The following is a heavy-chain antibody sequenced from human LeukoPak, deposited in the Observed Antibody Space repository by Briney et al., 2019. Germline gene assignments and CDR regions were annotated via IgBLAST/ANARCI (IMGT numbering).Heavy chain of an antibody. J-gene: IGHJ4*02. CDR3: AKDPRPNYYDSSGYQGPRGY. CDR2: ISGSGGST. Sequence: GGSLRLSCAASGFTFSSYAMSWVRQAPGKGLEWVSAISGSGGSTYYADSVKGRFTISRDNSKNRLYLQMNSLRAEDTAVYYCAKDPRPNYYDSSGYQGPRGYWGQGTLVTVSS. V-gene: IGHV3-23*01. CDR1: GFTFSSYA. D-gene: IGHD3-22*01.